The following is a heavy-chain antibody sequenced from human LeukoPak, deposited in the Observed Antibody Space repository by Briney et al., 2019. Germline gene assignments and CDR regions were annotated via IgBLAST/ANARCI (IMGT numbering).Heavy chain of an antibody. CDR1: GFTFSSYA. V-gene: IGHV3-23*01. D-gene: IGHD4-17*01. J-gene: IGHJ4*02. Sequence: GGSLRLSCVASGFTFSSYAMSWVRQAPGKGLEWVSAIGGRGTITYYADSVKGRFTISKDNSKNTLYLQMNSLRAEDTAVYYCAKDDDYVEYGYYFDFWGQGTLVTVSS. CDR2: IGGRGTIT. CDR3: AKDDDYVEYGYYFDF.